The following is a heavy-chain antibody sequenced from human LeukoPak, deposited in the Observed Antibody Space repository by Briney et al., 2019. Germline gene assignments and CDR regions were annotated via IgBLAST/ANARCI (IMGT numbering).Heavy chain of an antibody. Sequence: SVKVSCKASGGTFSSYAISWVRQAPGQGLEWMGGIIPIFGTANYAQKFQGRVTITADKSTSTAYMELSGLRSEDTAVYYCARGYCSSTSCEAFDIWGQGTMVTVSS. CDR2: IIPIFGTA. CDR1: GGTFSSYA. V-gene: IGHV1-69*06. CDR3: ARGYCSSTSCEAFDI. D-gene: IGHD2-2*01. J-gene: IGHJ3*02.